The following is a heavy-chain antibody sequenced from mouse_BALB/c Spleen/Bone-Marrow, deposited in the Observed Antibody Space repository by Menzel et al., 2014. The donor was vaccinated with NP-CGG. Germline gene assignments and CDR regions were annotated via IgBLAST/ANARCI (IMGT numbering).Heavy chain of an antibody. CDR2: INPYNDGT. CDR3: ASHNWDYAMDY. CDR1: GYTFTSYV. V-gene: IGHV1-14*01. J-gene: IGHJ4*01. Sequence: VQLQQSGPELVEPGASVKMSCKASGYTFTSYVMHWVKQKPGQGLEWIGYINPYNDGTKYNEKFKGKATLTSDKSSSTAYMELSSLTSEDSAVYYCASHNWDYAMDYWGQGTSVTVSS. D-gene: IGHD4-1*02.